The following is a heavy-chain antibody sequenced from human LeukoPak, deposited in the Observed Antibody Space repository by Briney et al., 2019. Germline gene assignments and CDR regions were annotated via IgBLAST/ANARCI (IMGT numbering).Heavy chain of an antibody. J-gene: IGHJ4*02. CDR2: IYYSGST. CDR3: ARELRGLLLI. CDR1: GGSISSGDYY. Sequence: SETLSLTCAVSGGSISSGDYYWSWIRQPPGKGLEWIGYIYYSGSTYYNPSLKSRVTISVDTSKNQFSLKLSSVTAADTAVYYCARELRGLLLIWGQGTLVTVSS. V-gene: IGHV4-30-4*08. D-gene: IGHD2-15*01.